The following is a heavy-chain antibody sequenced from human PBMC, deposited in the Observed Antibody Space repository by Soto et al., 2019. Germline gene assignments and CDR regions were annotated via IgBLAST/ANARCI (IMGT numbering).Heavy chain of an antibody. V-gene: IGHV3-48*01. Sequence: EVQLVESGGGLVQPGGSLRLSCAASGFTFSSYSMNWVRQAPGKGLEWVSYISSSSSTIYYADSVKGRFTISRDNAKNSLSMQMNSLRAEDTAVYYCARVKPGYCSSTGCSYYYYYYMDVWGKGTTVTVSS. J-gene: IGHJ6*03. D-gene: IGHD2-2*01. CDR3: ARVKPGYCSSTGCSYYYYYYMDV. CDR2: ISSSSSTI. CDR1: GFTFSSYS.